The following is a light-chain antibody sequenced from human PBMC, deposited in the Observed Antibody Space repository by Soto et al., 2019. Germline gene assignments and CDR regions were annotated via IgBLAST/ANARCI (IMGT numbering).Light chain of an antibody. CDR2: DAS. J-gene: IGKJ4*01. CDR1: QSVPANY. Sequence: IVLTQSPATLSLSPGETATLSCGASQSVPANYLAWYQQKPGLAPRLLIYDASRRATGIPDRFSGSGSGTVFPLTISRLVPDDFAVYYCLQYGNSLSFGGGTKVEIK. CDR3: LQYGNSLS. V-gene: IGKV3D-20*01.